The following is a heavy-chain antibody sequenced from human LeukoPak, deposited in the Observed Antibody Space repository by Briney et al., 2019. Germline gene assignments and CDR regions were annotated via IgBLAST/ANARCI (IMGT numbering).Heavy chain of an antibody. V-gene: IGHV4-34*01. CDR3: ARRLLGYCSGGSCYSGYFQH. D-gene: IGHD2-15*01. Sequence: GSLRLSCAASGFTFSNAWMSWIRQPPGKGLEWIGEINHSGSTNSNPSLKSRVTISVDTSKNQFSLKLSSVTAADTAMYYCARRLLGYCSGGSCYSGYFQHWGQGTLVTVSS. CDR2: INHSGST. CDR1: GFTFSNAW. J-gene: IGHJ1*01.